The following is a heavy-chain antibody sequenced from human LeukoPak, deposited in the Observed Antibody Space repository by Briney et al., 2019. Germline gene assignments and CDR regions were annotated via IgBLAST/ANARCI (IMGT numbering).Heavy chain of an antibody. D-gene: IGHD2-15*01. J-gene: IGHJ6*03. CDR1: GFTFSSYD. CDR2: ISRSGGTT. Sequence: GGSLRLSCAASGFTFSSYDMTWVRQTPGKGLQWVALISRSGGTTYYADSVKGRFTISRDNSKNTRYLQLTSLRAEDTAEYYSAKSGGTESCYYYYYMDVWGKGTTVSVSS. CDR3: AKSGGTESCYYYYYMDV. V-gene: IGHV3-23*01.